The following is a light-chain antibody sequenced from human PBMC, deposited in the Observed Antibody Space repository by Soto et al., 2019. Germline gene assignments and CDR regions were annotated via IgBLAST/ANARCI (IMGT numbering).Light chain of an antibody. CDR1: QSVSSNY. CDR3: QQYGSSPWT. CDR2: IAS. Sequence: EIVLTQSPGTLSLTQGERATLSCRASQSVSSNYLAWYQQKTGQTPRLLIYIASSRAPGIPDRFSGSGSGTHFTLTISRVEPEDFAVYYCQQYGSSPWTFGQGTKVEIK. J-gene: IGKJ1*01. V-gene: IGKV3-20*01.